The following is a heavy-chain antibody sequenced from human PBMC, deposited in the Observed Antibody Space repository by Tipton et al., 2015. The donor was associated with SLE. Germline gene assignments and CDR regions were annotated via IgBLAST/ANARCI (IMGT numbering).Heavy chain of an antibody. J-gene: IGHJ4*02. Sequence: TLSLTCIVSGGSITTRSYYWGWIRQAPGKGLEWIGSIYYSGNTYYNPSLKTRVTISLDTSKKQFSLKLTSVTAADTALYYCARDSGFYDAWTAVRGAGFDYWGQGTLVTVSS. CDR1: GGSITTRSYY. CDR3: ARDSGFYDAWTAVRGAGFDY. CDR2: IYYSGNT. D-gene: IGHD3-9*01. V-gene: IGHV4-39*07.